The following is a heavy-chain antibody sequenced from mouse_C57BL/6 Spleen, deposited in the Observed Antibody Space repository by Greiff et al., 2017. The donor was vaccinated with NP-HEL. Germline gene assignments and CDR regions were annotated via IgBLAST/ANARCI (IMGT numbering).Heavy chain of an antibody. D-gene: IGHD1-1*01. CDR3: ARGLSTVVPYYAMDY. CDR1: GYTFTSYW. CDR2: IDPSDSET. Sequence: QVQLQQPGAELVRPGSSVKLSCKASGYTFTSYWMHWVKQRPLQGLEWIGNIDPSDSETHYNQKFKDKATLTVDKSSSTAYMQLSSLTSEDSAVYYCARGLSTVVPYYAMDYWGQGTSVTVSS. V-gene: IGHV1-52*01. J-gene: IGHJ4*01.